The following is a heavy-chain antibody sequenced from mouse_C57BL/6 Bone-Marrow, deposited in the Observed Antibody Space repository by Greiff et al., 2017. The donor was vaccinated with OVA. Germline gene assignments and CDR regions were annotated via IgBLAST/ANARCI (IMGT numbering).Heavy chain of an antibody. CDR2: IYPGSGST. Sequence: VQLQQPGAELVKPGASVQMSCKASGYTFTSYWITWVKQRPGQGLEWIGDIYPGSGSTNYNEKFKSKATLTVDTSSSTAYMQLSSLTSEDSAVYYCARRGLRRAYYAMDYWGQGTSVTVSS. CDR3: ARRGLRRAYYAMDY. V-gene: IGHV1-55*01. D-gene: IGHD2-4*01. CDR1: GYTFTSYW. J-gene: IGHJ4*01.